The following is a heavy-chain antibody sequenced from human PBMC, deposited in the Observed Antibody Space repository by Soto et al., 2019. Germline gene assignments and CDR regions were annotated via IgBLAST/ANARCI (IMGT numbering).Heavy chain of an antibody. CDR3: SRKSPYSWFDP. CDR1: GGSSSSSGYY. CDR2: IYYSGST. J-gene: IGHJ5*02. V-gene: IGHV4-39*01. Sequence: ASETLSLTCTVSGGSSSSSGYYWGWIRQTPGKGLEWIGSIYYSGSTYYNPSLKSRVTISEDTSKNQLSLKLSSVTAADTAVYSCSRKSPYSWFDPWGQGTLVTVSS.